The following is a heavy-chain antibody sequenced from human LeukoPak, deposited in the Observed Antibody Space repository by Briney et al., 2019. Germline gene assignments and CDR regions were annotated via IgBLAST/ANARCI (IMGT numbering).Heavy chain of an antibody. Sequence: ASVKVSCKASGHKFIDFGITWVRQAPGQGLEWMGWISGYNGKTNYAQKFQGRVTMTTDTSTSTVYLELRSLRSDDTAVYYCARWETGSWFDPWGQGTLVTISS. CDR2: ISGYNGKT. CDR3: ARWETGSWFDP. CDR1: GHKFIDFG. V-gene: IGHV1-18*01. D-gene: IGHD1-14*01. J-gene: IGHJ5*02.